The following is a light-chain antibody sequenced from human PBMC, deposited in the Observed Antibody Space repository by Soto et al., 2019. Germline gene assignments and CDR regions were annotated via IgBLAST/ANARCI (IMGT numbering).Light chain of an antibody. V-gene: IGKV3-11*01. CDR2: DAS. CDR3: QQRSNWPRT. J-gene: IGKJ1*01. CDR1: QSVSSY. Sequence: EIVLTQSPATLSLSPGERATLSCRASQSVSSYLAWYQQKPGQAPRLLIYDASNRATGIPARFSGSGSGTDFPLTISSLEPEDFAVYYCQQRSNWPRTFGQGTK.